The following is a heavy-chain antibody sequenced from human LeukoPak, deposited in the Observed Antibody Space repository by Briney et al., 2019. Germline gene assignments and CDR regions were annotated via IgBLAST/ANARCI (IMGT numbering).Heavy chain of an antibody. Sequence: GGSLRLSCAASGFTFSSSSMNWVRQAPGKGLEWVSSISSSSRYIYYVDSVKGRFTISRDNAKNSLYLQMNSLRGEDTAVYYCARDGGDTSGYYPNYYYHMDVWGKGTTVTVSS. J-gene: IGHJ6*03. CDR3: ARDGGDTSGYYPNYYYHMDV. D-gene: IGHD3-22*01. V-gene: IGHV3-21*01. CDR1: GFTFSSSS. CDR2: ISSSSRYI.